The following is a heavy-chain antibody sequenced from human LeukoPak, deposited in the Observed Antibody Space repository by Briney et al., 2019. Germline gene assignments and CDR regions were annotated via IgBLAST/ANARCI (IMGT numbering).Heavy chain of an antibody. CDR2: ISSSSSYI. Sequence: GGSLRLSCAASGFTFSSYAMHWVRQAPGKGLEWVSSISSSSSYIYYADSVKGRFTISRDNAKNSLYLQMNSLRAEDTAVYYCASDSLHSSSMDVWGKGTTVTVSS. J-gene: IGHJ6*04. CDR1: GFTFSSYA. V-gene: IGHV3-21*01. CDR3: ASDSLHSSSMDV. D-gene: IGHD6-6*01.